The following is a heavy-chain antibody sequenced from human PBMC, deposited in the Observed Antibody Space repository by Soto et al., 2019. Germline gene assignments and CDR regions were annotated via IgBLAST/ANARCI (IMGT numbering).Heavy chain of an antibody. Sequence: GGSLRLSCASSVFTFSSYAMSCVRQSPGKWLEWVSGISSSGGSSYYADSVKGRFTISRDNSKNTLYLQMNSLRAEDTAVYYCAKATEAMVKDGGLSWGQGTLVTVSS. J-gene: IGHJ4*02. V-gene: IGHV3-23*01. CDR1: VFTFSSYA. D-gene: IGHD5-18*01. CDR3: AKATEAMVKDGGLS. CDR2: ISSSGGSS.